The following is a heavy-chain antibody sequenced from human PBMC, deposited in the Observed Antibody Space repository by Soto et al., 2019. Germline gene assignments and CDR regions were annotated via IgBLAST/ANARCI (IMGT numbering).Heavy chain of an antibody. CDR1: GGSITNGDYS. J-gene: IGHJ5*02. CDR2: IYHRGTT. D-gene: IGHD3-16*01. CDR3: ARRTYDNVWGTHFDP. Sequence: QLQLQESGSGLVKPSQTLSLTCVVSGGSITNGDYSWSWFRQPPGKGLEWIGYIYHRGTTYYNPSLRSRVTMSVDTSKNQFSLRLTSVTAADTAYYYCARRTYDNVWGTHFDPWGQGTLVTVSS. V-gene: IGHV4-30-2*01.